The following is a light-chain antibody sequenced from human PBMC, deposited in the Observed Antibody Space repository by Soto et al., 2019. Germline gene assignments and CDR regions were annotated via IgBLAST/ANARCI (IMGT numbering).Light chain of an antibody. CDR1: SSDVGGYNY. Sequence: QSALTQPASVSGSPGQSITISCTGTSSDVGGYNYVSWYQQHPGKAPKLMIYDVSNRPSGVSNRFSGSKSGNTASLTISGLQPADEADYYCCSYTSSSTPVVFGAGTKLTVL. CDR2: DVS. J-gene: IGLJ2*01. CDR3: CSYTSSSTPVV. V-gene: IGLV2-14*03.